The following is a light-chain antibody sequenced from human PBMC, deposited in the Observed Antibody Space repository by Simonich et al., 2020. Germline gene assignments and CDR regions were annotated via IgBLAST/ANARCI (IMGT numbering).Light chain of an antibody. J-gene: IGKJ5*01. Sequence: DVVMTQSPLSLPVTLGQPASISCRSSQSLVHSDGNTYLNWFQQRPGQSPRRLIYKVSNRNSGVPDRVSGSGSGTDFTLKISRVEAEDVGVYYCMQGTHWPPITFGQGTRLEMK. CDR3: MQGTHWPPIT. V-gene: IGKV2-30*02. CDR2: KVS. CDR1: QSLVHSDGNTY.